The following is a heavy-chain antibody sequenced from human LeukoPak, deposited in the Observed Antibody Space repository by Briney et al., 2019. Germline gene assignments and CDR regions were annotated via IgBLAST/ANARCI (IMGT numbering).Heavy chain of an antibody. CDR3: ARGSIFGVVIAFDY. CDR2: ISSSSSYI. Sequence: TGGSLRLSRAASGFTFSSYSMNWVRQAPGKGLEWVSSISSSSSYIYYADSVKGRFTISRDNAKNSLYLQMNSLRAEDTAVYYCARGSIFGVVIAFDYWGQGTLVTVSS. D-gene: IGHD3-3*01. V-gene: IGHV3-21*01. J-gene: IGHJ4*02. CDR1: GFTFSSYS.